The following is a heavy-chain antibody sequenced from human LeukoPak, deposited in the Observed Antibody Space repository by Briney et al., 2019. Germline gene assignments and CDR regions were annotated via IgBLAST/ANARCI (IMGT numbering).Heavy chain of an antibody. CDR2: ISASGGSI. CDR1: GFTFSSYA. J-gene: IGHJ4*02. V-gene: IGHV3-23*01. D-gene: IGHD4-17*01. CDR3: AAHYGDYAAFDY. Sequence: GGSLRLSRAASGFTFSSYAMSWVRQSPGEGLQWVSTISASGGSIYYTDSVEGRFTISRDNSKNTLYMQMYGLRAEDTAVYYCAAHYGDYAAFDYWGQGTQVTASS.